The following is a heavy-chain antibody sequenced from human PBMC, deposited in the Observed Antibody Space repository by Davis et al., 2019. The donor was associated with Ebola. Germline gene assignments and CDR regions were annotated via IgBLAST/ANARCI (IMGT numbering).Heavy chain of an antibody. CDR3: ARDHHGMVQGVIIWYYYYGMDV. J-gene: IGHJ6*02. CDR2: ISAYNGNT. Sequence: ASVKVSCKASGYTFTSYGISWVRQAPGQGLEWMGWISAYNGNTNYAQKLQGRVTMTTDTSTSTAYMELRSLRAEDTAVYYCARDHHGMVQGVIIWYYYYGMDVWGQGTTVTVSS. CDR1: GYTFTSYG. D-gene: IGHD3-10*01. V-gene: IGHV1-18*01.